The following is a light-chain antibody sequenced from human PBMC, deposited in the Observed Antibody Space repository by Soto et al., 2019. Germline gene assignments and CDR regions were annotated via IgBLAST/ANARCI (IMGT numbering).Light chain of an antibody. CDR2: DAS. V-gene: IGKV1-5*01. J-gene: IGKJ1*01. CDR3: QQFNRYSSWT. CDR1: QSISNL. Sequence: DIPMTQSPSTLSASVGDRVTIACRASQSISNLLAWYQQRPGKAPQLLIYDASTLLRGVPARFSGSGFGTEFTLTIRSLQPDDFATYYCQQFNRYSSWTFGQGTKVEI.